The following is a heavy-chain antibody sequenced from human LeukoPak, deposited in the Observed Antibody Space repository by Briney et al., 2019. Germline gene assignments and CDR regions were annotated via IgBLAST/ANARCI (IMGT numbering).Heavy chain of an antibody. V-gene: IGHV3-53*01. CDR1: GFTVRSNY. CDR2: IYSGGST. Sequence: GGSLRLSCAASGFTVRSNYMSWVRQAPGKGLEWVSVIYSGGSTYYADSVKGRFTISRDNSKNTLYLQMNSLRAEDTAVYYCARGRKYYGSGSYWVDSYYYYYMDVWGKGTTVTVSS. D-gene: IGHD3-10*01. J-gene: IGHJ6*03. CDR3: ARGRKYYGSGSYWVDSYYYYYMDV.